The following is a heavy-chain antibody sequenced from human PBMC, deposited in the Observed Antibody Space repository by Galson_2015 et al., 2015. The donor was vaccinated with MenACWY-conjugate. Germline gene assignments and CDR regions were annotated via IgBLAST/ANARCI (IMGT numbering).Heavy chain of an antibody. CDR3: ARARVDYYGSGSYYKGYYYYGMDV. J-gene: IGHJ6*02. V-gene: IGHV6-1*01. CDR1: GDSVSSNSAA. D-gene: IGHD3-10*01. Sequence: CAISGDSVSSNSAAWNWIRQSPSRGLEWLGRTYYRSKWYNDYAVSVKSRITINPDTSKNQFSLQLNSVTPEDTAVYYCARARVDYYGSGSYYKGYYYYGMDVWGQGTTVTVSS. CDR2: TYYRSKWYN.